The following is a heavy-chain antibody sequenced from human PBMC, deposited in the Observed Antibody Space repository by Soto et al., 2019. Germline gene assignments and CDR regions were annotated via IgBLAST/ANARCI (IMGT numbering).Heavy chain of an antibody. Sequence: SETLYLTCPVSGDSISTDYWSWIRQSPGKGLEWIGFIYYGGSTNYNPSLKSRVTISVDTPKNQFSLKLSSVTAADTAVYYCAKNWNWGSLVHWGQGTLVTVS. CDR3: AKNWNWGSLVH. CDR1: GDSISTDY. V-gene: IGHV4-59*08. D-gene: IGHD7-27*01. CDR2: IYYGGST. J-gene: IGHJ4*02.